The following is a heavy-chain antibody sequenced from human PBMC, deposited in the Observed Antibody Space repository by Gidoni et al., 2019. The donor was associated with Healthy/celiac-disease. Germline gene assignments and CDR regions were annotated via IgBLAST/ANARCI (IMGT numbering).Heavy chain of an antibody. J-gene: IGHJ4*02. CDR2: VDPEDGET. V-gene: IGHV1-69-2*01. CDR1: YY. D-gene: IGHD6-13*01. Sequence: YYMHWVQQAPGKGLEWMGLVDPEDGETIYAEKFQGRVTITADTSTDTAYTELSSLRSEDTAVYYCATGERAAAGTWYYFDYWGQGTLVTVSS. CDR3: ATGERAAAGTWYYFDY.